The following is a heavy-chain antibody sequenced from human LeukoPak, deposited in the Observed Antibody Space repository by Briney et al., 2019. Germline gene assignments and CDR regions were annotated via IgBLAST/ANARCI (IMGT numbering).Heavy chain of an antibody. J-gene: IGHJ3*02. CDR2: LSWNSGSL. V-gene: IGHV3-9*01. D-gene: IGHD6-6*01. CDR3: AIDMGTARFDAFDI. Sequence: PGGSLRLSCAASGFTFDYYAMHWVRQAPGNGLEWVSGLSWNSGSLGYADSVKGRFTISRENAKNSLYLQMNSLRAEDTALYYCAIDMGTARFDAFDIWGQGTMVTVSS. CDR1: GFTFDYYA.